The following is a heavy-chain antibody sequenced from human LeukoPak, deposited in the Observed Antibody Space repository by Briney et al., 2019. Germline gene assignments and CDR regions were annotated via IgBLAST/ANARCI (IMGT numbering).Heavy chain of an antibody. V-gene: IGHV3-7*05. CDR1: GFTFSTSW. J-gene: IGHJ4*02. CDR2: IKQDGSEK. Sequence: GGSLRLSCAASGFTFSTSWMGWVRQAPGKGLEWVANIKQDGSEKFYVDSVKGRFTISRDNVKNSLYLQMNSLRAEDTALYYCARDTSGSLDYWGQGSLVTVSS. D-gene: IGHD1-26*01. CDR3: ARDTSGSLDY.